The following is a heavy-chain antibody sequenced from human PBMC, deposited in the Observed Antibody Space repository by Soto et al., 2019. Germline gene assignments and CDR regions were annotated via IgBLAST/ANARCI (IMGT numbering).Heavy chain of an antibody. Sequence: QVQLQESGPGLVRPSETLSLTCTVPGGSISSYYWSWIRQPPGKGREWIGYIYYSGTSNYNPSLQSRVTISVDTSKDQFSLKLSSVTAADTAMYYCARDYYDSSGYYYVSWFDPWGQGTQVTVSS. CDR1: GGSISSYY. CDR2: IYYSGTS. V-gene: IGHV4-59*01. J-gene: IGHJ5*02. CDR3: ARDYYDSSGYYYVSWFDP. D-gene: IGHD3-22*01.